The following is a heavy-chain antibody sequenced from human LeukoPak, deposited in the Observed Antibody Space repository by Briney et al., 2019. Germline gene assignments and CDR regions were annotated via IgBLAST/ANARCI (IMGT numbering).Heavy chain of an antibody. V-gene: IGHV4-34*01. CDR1: GGSFRGYY. CDR3: ARGYSSSHRFDY. CDR2: INHSGST. Sequence: PSETLSLTCAVYGGSFRGYYWSWIRQPPGKGLEWIGEINHSGSTNYNPSLKSRVTISVDTSKNQFSLKLSSVTAADTAVYYCARGYSSSHRFDYWGQGTLVTVSS. J-gene: IGHJ4*02. D-gene: IGHD6-13*01.